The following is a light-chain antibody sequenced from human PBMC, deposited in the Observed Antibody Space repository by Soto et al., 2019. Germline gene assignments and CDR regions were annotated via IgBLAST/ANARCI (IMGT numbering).Light chain of an antibody. V-gene: IGKV3-15*01. Sequence: EVVMTHSPATLSVSPSERATLSCSAIQSVSSNLAWYQQKPGQAPRLLIYGASTRATGIPARFSGSGSGTEFTLTISSLQSEDSALYYCQHYNNWPPGRTFGQGTKVDIK. CDR2: GAS. CDR3: QHYNNWPPGRT. CDR1: QSVSSN. J-gene: IGKJ1*01.